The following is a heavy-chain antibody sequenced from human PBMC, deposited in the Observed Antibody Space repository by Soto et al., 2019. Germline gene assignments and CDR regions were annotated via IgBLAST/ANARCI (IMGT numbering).Heavy chain of an antibody. CDR3: ARHSPGDLWSGTSPADYYYYGMGV. CDR2: IDPSDSYT. V-gene: IGHV5-10-1*01. D-gene: IGHD3-3*01. CDR1: GHRFTSYW. J-gene: IGHJ6*02. Sequence: PXESVKVTWQCSGHRFTSYWIRWVLQMPGKGLEWMGRIDPSDSYTNYSPSFQGHVTISADKSISTAYLQWSSLKASDTAMYYCARHSPGDLWSGTSPADYYYYGMGVCGQRTTVTVSS.